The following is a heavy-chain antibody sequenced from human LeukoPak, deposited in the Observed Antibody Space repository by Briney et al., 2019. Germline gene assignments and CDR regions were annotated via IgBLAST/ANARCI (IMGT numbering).Heavy chain of an antibody. CDR2: IYYSGST. CDR1: GCSISSYY. V-gene: IGHV4-59*01. D-gene: IGHD5-12*01. CDR3: ARGSGYSGYDGGFFFDY. Sequence: SETLSLTCTVSGCSISSYYWSWIRQPPGKGLEWIGYIYYSGSTNYNPSLKSRVTISVDTSKNQFSLKLSSVTAADTAVYYCARGSGYSGYDGGFFFDYWGQGTLVTVSS. J-gene: IGHJ4*02.